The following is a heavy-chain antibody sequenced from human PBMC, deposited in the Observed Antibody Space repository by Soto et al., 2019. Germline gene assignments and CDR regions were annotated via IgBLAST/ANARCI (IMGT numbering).Heavy chain of an antibody. V-gene: IGHV3-23*01. CDR1: GFTFSNYA. CDR3: ASNRPDY. J-gene: IGHJ4*02. Sequence: EVQLLESGGGLVEPGGSLRLSCAASGFTFSNYAMSWVRQAPGKGLEWVSSTSGSGGSTYYADSVKGRFTTSRDNSKSTLYLQMNSRRAEDTAVYYCASNRPDYWGQGTLVTVSS. CDR2: TSGSGGST.